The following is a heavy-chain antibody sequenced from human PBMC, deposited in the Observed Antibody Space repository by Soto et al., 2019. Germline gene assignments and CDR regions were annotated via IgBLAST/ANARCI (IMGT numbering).Heavy chain of an antibody. CDR1: GGTFSSYA. D-gene: IGHD2-2*02. CDR3: ARVSGAVPAAIGSWFDP. V-gene: IGHV1-69*01. J-gene: IGHJ5*02. CDR2: IIPIFDTA. Sequence: QVQLVQSGAEVKKPGSSVKVSCKASGGTFSSYAISWVRQAPGQGLEWMGGIIPIFDTANYEQKFQGRVTITANESTSTAYMELSSLRYEDTAVYYCARVSGAVPAAIGSWFDPWGQGTLVTVSS.